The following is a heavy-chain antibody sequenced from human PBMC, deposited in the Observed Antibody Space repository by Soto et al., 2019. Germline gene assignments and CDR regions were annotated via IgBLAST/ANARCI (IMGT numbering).Heavy chain of an antibody. CDR2: IFHDGTA. Sequence: SETLSLTCAVSGVSISSGNWWTWVRQSPQRGLEYIGEIFHDGTANYYPSFERRVAISVDTSKNQFSLKLTSVTAADTAIYFCARLVYDTRLNYMYFDFWGQGXLVTVYS. V-gene: IGHV4-4*02. J-gene: IGHJ4*02. D-gene: IGHD3-10*01. CDR1: GVSISSGNW. CDR3: ARLVYDTRLNYMYFDF.